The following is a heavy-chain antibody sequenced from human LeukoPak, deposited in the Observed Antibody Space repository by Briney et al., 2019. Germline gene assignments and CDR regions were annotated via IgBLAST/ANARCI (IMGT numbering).Heavy chain of an antibody. CDR1: GFTFSNAW. CDR3: TTDDADSYGYSSDY. J-gene: IGHJ4*02. Sequence: GGSLRLSCAASGFTFSNAWMSWVRQAPGKGLEWVGRIKSKTDGGTTDYAAPVKGRFTISRDDSKNTLYLQMNSLKTEDTAVYYCTTDDADSYGYSSDYWGQGTLVTVSS. CDR2: IKSKTDGGTT. D-gene: IGHD5-18*01. V-gene: IGHV3-15*01.